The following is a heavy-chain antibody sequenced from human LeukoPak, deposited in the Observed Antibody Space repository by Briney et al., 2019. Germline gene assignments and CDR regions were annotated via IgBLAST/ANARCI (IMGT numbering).Heavy chain of an antibody. CDR3: ARGHSSGWYGENWFDP. V-gene: IGHV1-8*01. CDR2: MNPNSGNT. CDR1: GYTFTSYD. D-gene: IGHD6-19*01. Sequence: ASVTVSCKASGYTFTSYDINWVRQAPGQGLEWMGWMNPNSGNTVYARKFQGRVTMTRNTSISTAYMELSSLRSEDTAVYYCARGHSSGWYGENWFDPWGQGTLVTVSS. J-gene: IGHJ5*02.